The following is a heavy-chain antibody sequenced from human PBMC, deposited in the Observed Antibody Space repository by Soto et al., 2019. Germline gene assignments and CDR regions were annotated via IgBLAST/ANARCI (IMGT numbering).Heavy chain of an antibody. CDR1: GDSVRICKW. CDR3: ARVGYSYGYEDNWFDP. J-gene: IGHJ5*02. Sequence: SGSLALASAACGDSVRICKWGGSVQRPPGKGLEWIGEIYHSGSTNYNPSLKSRVTISVDKSKNQFSLKLSSVTAADTAVYYCARVGYSYGYEDNWFDPWGQGTLVTVSS. V-gene: IGHV4-4*02. CDR2: IYHSGST. D-gene: IGHD5-18*01.